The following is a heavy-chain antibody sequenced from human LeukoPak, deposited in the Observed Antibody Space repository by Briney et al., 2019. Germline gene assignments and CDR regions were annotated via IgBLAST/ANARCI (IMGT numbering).Heavy chain of an antibody. CDR2: INPNSGGT. CDR1: GYTFTGYY. J-gene: IGHJ4*02. Sequence: GASVKVSRKASGYTFTGYYMHGVRQAPGQGLEWMGWINPNSGGTNYAQKFQGRVTMTRDTSITTAYMELSRLRSDDTAVYYCARDGYSSGNDFWGQGTLVTVSS. CDR3: ARDGYSSGNDF. V-gene: IGHV1-2*02. D-gene: IGHD6-19*01.